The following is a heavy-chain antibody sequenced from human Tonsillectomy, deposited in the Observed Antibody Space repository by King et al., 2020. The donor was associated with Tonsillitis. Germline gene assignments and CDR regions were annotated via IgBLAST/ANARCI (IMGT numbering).Heavy chain of an antibody. CDR3: ARVRNTGGYSGYDSSSYWYFDL. Sequence: QRQLVESGGGLVKPGGSLRLSCAASGFTFSDYYMSWIRQAPGKGLEWVSYISSSSSYTNYADSVKGRFTISRDNAKNSLYLQMNSLRAEDTAVYYCARVRNTGGYSGYDSSSYWYFDLWGRGTLVTVSS. CDR1: GFTFSDYY. J-gene: IGHJ2*01. D-gene: IGHD5-12*01. CDR2: ISSSSSYT. V-gene: IGHV3-11*06.